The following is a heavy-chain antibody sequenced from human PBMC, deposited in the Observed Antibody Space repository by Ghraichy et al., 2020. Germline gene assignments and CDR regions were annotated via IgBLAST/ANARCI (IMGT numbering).Heavy chain of an antibody. CDR2: IKSKTDGGTT. J-gene: IGHJ4*02. V-gene: IGHV3-15*01. CDR3: TSQNAYYDFWSGYSEGLY. Sequence: GESLNISCAASGFTFSNAWMSWVRQAPGKGLEWVGRIKSKTDGGTTDYAAPVKGRFTISRDDSKNTLYLQMNSLKTEDTAVYYCTSQNAYYDFWSGYSEGLYWGQGTLVTVSS. D-gene: IGHD3-3*01. CDR1: GFTFSNAW.